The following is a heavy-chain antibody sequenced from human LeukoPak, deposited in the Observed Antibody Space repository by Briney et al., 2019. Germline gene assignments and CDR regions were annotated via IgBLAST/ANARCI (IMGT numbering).Heavy chain of an antibody. V-gene: IGHV3-30-3*01. D-gene: IGHD3-9*01. CDR1: GFTFSSYA. CDR3: AWSSTGMRYFDWFAADY. J-gene: IGHJ4*02. Sequence: GRSLRLSCAASGFTFSSYAMHWVRQAPGKGLEWVAVISYDGSNKYYADSVKGRFTISRDNSKNTLYLQMNSLRAEDTAVYYCAWSSTGMRYFDWFAADYWGQGTLVTVSS. CDR2: ISYDGSNK.